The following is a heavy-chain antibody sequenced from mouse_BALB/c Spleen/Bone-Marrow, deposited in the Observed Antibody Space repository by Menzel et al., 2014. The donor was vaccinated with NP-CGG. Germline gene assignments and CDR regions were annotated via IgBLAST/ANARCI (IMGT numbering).Heavy chain of an antibody. D-gene: IGHD2-14*01. Sequence: EVKLQESGGGLVKPGGSLKLSCAASGFTFSDYYMYWVRQTPEKRLEWVATISDGGSYTDYPGSVKGRFTASRDNAKNNLYLQMSSLKSEDTAMYYCARTYRPFALDYWGQGTSVTVSS. CDR2: ISDGGSYT. CDR1: GFTFSDYY. CDR3: ARTYRPFALDY. V-gene: IGHV5-4*02. J-gene: IGHJ4*01.